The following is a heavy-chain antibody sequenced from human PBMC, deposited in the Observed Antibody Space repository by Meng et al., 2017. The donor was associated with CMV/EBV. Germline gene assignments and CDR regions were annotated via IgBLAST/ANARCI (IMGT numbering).Heavy chain of an antibody. Sequence: AQLQASGPGLVTPSEPLSLTSPVSGGSISSYYWSWIRQPAGKGLEWIGRIYTSGSTNYNPSLKSRVTMSVDTSKNQFSLKLSSVTAADTAVYYCARDLMNCSSTSCANWFDPWGQGTLVTVSS. CDR2: IYTSGST. CDR3: ARDLMNCSSTSCANWFDP. D-gene: IGHD2-2*01. CDR1: GGSISSYY. J-gene: IGHJ5*02. V-gene: IGHV4-4*07.